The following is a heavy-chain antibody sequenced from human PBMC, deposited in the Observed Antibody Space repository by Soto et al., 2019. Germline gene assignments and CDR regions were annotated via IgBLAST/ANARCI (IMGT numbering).Heavy chain of an antibody. Sequence: SETLSLTCTVSGGSISSTNYYWGWIRQPPGKGLEWIGNIYYSGSAYYNPSPQSRISISVDTSKNQFSLKLSSVTAADTAVYYCARQVDLYDFWSGYIPASPFDPWGQGTLVTVSS. CDR3: ARQVDLYDFWSGYIPASPFDP. J-gene: IGHJ5*02. D-gene: IGHD3-3*01. CDR1: GGSISSTNYY. CDR2: IYYSGSA. V-gene: IGHV4-39*01.